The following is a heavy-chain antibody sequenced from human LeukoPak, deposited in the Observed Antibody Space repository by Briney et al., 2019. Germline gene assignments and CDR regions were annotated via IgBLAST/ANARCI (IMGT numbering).Heavy chain of an antibody. D-gene: IGHD3-22*01. J-gene: IGHJ5*02. Sequence: PSETLSLTCTVSGGSISSYYWSWIRQPPGKGLEWLGYIYYSGSTNYNPSLKSRVTISVDTSKNQFSLKLSSVTAADTAVYYCARFHQYYYDSSGYRNWFDPWGQGTLVTVSS. V-gene: IGHV4-59*01. CDR3: ARFHQYYYDSSGYRNWFDP. CDR1: GGSISSYY. CDR2: IYYSGST.